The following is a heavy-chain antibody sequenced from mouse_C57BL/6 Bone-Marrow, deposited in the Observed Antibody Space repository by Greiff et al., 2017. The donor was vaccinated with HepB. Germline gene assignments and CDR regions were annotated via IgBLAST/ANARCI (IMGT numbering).Heavy chain of an antibody. V-gene: IGHV5-15*01. Sequence: EVQLVESGGGLVQPGGSLKLSCAASGFTFSDYGMAWVRQAPRKGPEWVAFISNLAYSIYYADTVTGRFTISSENAKNTLYLEMSSLRSEDTAMYYCARMTTVGYFDVWGTGTTVTVSS. CDR1: GFTFSDYG. J-gene: IGHJ1*03. D-gene: IGHD1-1*01. CDR3: ARMTTVGYFDV. CDR2: ISNLAYSI.